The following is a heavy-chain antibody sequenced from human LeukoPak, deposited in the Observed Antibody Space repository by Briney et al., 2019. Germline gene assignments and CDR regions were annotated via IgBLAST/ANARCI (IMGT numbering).Heavy chain of an antibody. CDR3: ARDVVVTAVPMNYFDY. CDR1: GFTFSNYG. Sequence: GGSLRLSCTASGFTFSNYGMHWVRQAPGKGLEWVAVIWYDGSNKYYADSVKGRFTISRDNSTNTLYLHMKSLRAEDTAVYYCARDVVVTAVPMNYFDYWGQGTLVTVSS. D-gene: IGHD2-21*02. V-gene: IGHV3-33*01. CDR2: IWYDGSNK. J-gene: IGHJ4*02.